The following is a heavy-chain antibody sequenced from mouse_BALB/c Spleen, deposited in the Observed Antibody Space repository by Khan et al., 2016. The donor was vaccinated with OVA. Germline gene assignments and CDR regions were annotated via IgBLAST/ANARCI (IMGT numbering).Heavy chain of an antibody. V-gene: IGHV3-8*02. CDR2: ILYSGST. Sequence: EVQLQESGPSLVKPSQTLSLTCSVTGDSITSGYWWWIRKFPGSKLEYRGYILYSGSTYYNHSLKRRISITRHTSQNQYYLQLNSVTTEDTATYYCARSTDRYAFAYWGQGTLVTVSA. J-gene: IGHJ3*01. CDR3: ARSTDRYAFAY. CDR1: GDSITSGY. D-gene: IGHD2-14*01.